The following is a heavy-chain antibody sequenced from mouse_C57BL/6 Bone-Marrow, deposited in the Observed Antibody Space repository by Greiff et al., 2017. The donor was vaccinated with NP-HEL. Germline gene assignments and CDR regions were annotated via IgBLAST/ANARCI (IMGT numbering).Heavy chain of an antibody. D-gene: IGHD1-1*01. V-gene: IGHV14-3*01. CDR2: IDPANGNT. CDR3: AAYYYVSSYLSWFAY. Sequence: VQLKESVAELVRPGASVKLSCTASGFNIKNTYMHWVKQRPEQGLEWIGRIDPANGNTKYAPKFQGKATITADTSSNTAYLQLSSLTSEDTAICYCAAYYYVSSYLSWFAYWGQGTLVTVSA. J-gene: IGHJ3*01. CDR1: GFNIKNTY.